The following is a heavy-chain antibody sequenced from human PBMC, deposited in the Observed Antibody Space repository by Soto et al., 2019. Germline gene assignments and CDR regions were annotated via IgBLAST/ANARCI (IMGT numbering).Heavy chain of an antibody. D-gene: IGHD3-10*01. CDR3: ARDKDRQQFGGNYYYLLDV. V-gene: IGHV1-69*12. J-gene: IGHJ6*02. CDR1: GGTFSTSA. CDR2: IMPVFPTP. Sequence: QVQLVQSGAEVKKPGSSVKVSCKSSGGTFSTSAISWVRQAPGQGLEWVGGIMPVFPTPDYAQKFQGRVTITADESTTTTSLALTGLRPDDTAVYYCARDKDRQQFGGNYYYLLDVWAQGTAITVSS.